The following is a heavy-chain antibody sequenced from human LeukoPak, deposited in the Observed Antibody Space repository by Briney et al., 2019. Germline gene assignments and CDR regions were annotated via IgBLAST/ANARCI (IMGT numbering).Heavy chain of an antibody. D-gene: IGHD1-1*01. J-gene: IGHJ4*02. CDR1: GYSISSGYY. CDR3: ARSWGWYWNDWYYFDY. Sequence: PSETLSLTCAVSGYSISSGYYWGWIRQPPGKGLEWIGSIYHSGSTYYNPSLKSRVTISVDTSKNQFSLKLSSVTAADTAVYYCARSWGWYWNDWYYFDYWGQGTLVTVSS. V-gene: IGHV4-38-2*01. CDR2: IYHSGST.